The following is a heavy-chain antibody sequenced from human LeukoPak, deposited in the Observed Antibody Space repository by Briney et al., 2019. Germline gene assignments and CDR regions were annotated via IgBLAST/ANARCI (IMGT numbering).Heavy chain of an antibody. CDR1: GGSISSSSYY. V-gene: IGHV4-39*01. CDR3: ARHATSGYSYGSLYYFDY. Sequence: PSETLSLTCTVSGGSISSSSYYWGWIRQPPGKGLEWIGSIYYSGSTYYDPSLKSRVTISVDTSKNQFSLKLSSVTAADTAVYYCARHATSGYSYGSLYYFDYWGQGTLVTVSS. D-gene: IGHD5-18*01. J-gene: IGHJ4*02. CDR2: IYYSGST.